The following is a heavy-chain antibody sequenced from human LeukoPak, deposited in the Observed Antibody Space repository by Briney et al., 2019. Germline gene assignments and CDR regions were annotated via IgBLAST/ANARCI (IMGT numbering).Heavy chain of an antibody. Sequence: GGSLRLSCAASGFSFSSYEMDWVRQAPGKGLEWVSYISSSGNTIYYADSVRGRFTISRDNAKNSLYLQMNSLRAEDTAVYYCAKHPQEWGQGTLVSVSS. J-gene: IGHJ4*02. CDR2: ISSSGNTI. CDR1: GFSFSSYE. V-gene: IGHV3-48*03. CDR3: AKHPQE.